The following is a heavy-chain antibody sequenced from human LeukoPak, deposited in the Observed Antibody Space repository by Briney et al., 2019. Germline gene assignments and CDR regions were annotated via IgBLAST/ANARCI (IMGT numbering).Heavy chain of an antibody. CDR2: VSDSGGGT. V-gene: IGHV3-23*01. Sequence: GGSLRLSCAASGFAFSNYGMTWVRQVPGKGLEWVAAVSDSGGGTFYAGSAKDRFTISRDNSKNTMFLQMNSLRSEDTAVYYFAKGGIGWVAFENWGQGTQVTGSS. CDR1: GFAFSNYG. D-gene: IGHD2-15*01. CDR3: AKGGIGWVAFEN. J-gene: IGHJ4*02.